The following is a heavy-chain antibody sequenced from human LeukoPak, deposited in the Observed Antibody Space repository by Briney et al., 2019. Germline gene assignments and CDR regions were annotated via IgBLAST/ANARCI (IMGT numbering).Heavy chain of an antibody. CDR2: INTDGSST. J-gene: IGHJ3*02. V-gene: IGHV3-74*01. Sequence: GGSLRLSCAASGFTFSSYWMHWVRQAPGKGLVWVSCINTDGSSTSYADSVKGRFTISRDNAKNSLYLQMNSLIAEDTAVYYCARNNDILTGSFDTFDIWGQGTMVTVSS. CDR1: GFTFSSYW. D-gene: IGHD3-9*01. CDR3: ARNNDILTGSFDTFDI.